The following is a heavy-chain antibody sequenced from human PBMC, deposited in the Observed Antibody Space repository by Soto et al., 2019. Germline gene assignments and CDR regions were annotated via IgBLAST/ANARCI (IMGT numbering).Heavy chain of an antibody. CDR1: GIIFSTYG. J-gene: IGHJ2*01. CDR3: ANPVQENGYHYDIWYFDL. Sequence: QVQLVESGGGLVQPGRSLRLSCAASGIIFSTYGMHWVRQAPGKGLEWGAVISHDGSTIYYADSVKGRFTISRDNSKNTLFLQMSSLRAEDTAVYYCANPVQENGYHYDIWYFDLWGRGTLVTVSS. CDR2: ISHDGSTI. D-gene: IGHD3-22*01. V-gene: IGHV3-30*18.